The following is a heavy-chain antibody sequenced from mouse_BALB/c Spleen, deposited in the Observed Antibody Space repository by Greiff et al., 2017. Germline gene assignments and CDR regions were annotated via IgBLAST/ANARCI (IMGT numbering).Heavy chain of an antibody. Sequence: VQLQQSGAELAKPGASVKMSCKASGYTFTSYWMHWVKQRPGQGLEWIGYINPSTGYTEYNQKFKDKATLTADKSSSTAYMQLSSLTSEDSAVYYCARDGATTVVATYYYAMDYWGQGTSVTVSS. V-gene: IGHV1-7*01. CDR3: ARDGATTVVATYYYAMDY. J-gene: IGHJ4*01. CDR2: INPSTGYT. CDR1: GYTFTSYW. D-gene: IGHD1-1*01.